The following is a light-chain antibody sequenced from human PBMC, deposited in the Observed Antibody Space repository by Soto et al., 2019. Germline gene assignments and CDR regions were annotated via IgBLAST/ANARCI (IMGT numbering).Light chain of an antibody. J-gene: IGLJ3*02. CDR3: SSYTRSRTLV. V-gene: IGLV2-14*01. CDR1: DSDVGGYNY. Sequence: QSALTQAASVSGSPGQSITISCTGTDSDVGGYNYVSWFQQHPGKAPKLMIYEVSNRPSGVSYRFSGSKSGNTASLTISGLQAADEADYYCSSYTRSRTLVFGGGTKVTVL. CDR2: EVS.